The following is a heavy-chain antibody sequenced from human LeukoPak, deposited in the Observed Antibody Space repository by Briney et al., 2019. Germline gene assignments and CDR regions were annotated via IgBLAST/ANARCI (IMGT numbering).Heavy chain of an antibody. CDR1: GGSIRSYY. J-gene: IGHJ4*02. CDR2: IYYSGST. D-gene: IGHD3-10*01. Sequence: KPSETLSLTCSVSGGSIRSYYWSWIRQPPGKGLEWIGYIYYSGSTTYNPTLKSRLSISLDTARSQFSLKLASVTAAHTAVYYCACYSAPGGWGVFDYWGQGILVTVSS. V-gene: IGHV4-59*08. CDR3: ACYSAPGGWGVFDY.